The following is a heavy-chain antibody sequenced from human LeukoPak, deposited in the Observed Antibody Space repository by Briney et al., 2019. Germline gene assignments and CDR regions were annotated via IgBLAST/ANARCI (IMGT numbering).Heavy chain of an antibody. J-gene: IGHJ4*02. CDR2: IRSKANSYAT. D-gene: IGHD6-19*01. CDR1: GFTSSGSA. CDR3: TAPIAVAGSYYFDY. Sequence: PGGSLKLSCAASGFTSSGSAMHWVRQASGKGLEWVGRIRSKANSYATAYAASVKGRFTISRDDSKNTAYLQMNSLKTEDTAVYYCTAPIAVAGSYYFDYWGQGTLVTVSS. V-gene: IGHV3-73*01.